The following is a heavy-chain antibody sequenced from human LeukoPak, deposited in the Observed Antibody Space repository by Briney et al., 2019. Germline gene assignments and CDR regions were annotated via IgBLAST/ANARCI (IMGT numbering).Heavy chain of an antibody. CDR3: ARGGPYNWGAFDI. D-gene: IGHD1-1*01. CDR1: AFSFSFSDYY. Sequence: GGSLRLSCAASAFSFSFSDYYMSWIRQAPGKGLEWVSRINSDGSDTGYADSVKGRFTISRDNAKNTLYLQMNSLRAEDTALYYCARGGPYNWGAFDIWGQGTMVTVSS. V-gene: IGHV3-74*01. CDR2: INSDGSDT. J-gene: IGHJ3*02.